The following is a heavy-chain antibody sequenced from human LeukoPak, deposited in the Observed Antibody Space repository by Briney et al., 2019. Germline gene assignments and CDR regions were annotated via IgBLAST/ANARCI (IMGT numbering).Heavy chain of an antibody. J-gene: IGHJ3*02. Sequence: ASVKVSCKASGYTFTGYYMHWVRQAPGQGLEWMGWINPNSGGTNYAQKFQGRVTMTRDTSISTAYRELSRLRSDDTAVYYCAKNIVVVTAILSDAFDIWGQGTMVTVSS. CDR3: AKNIVVVTAILSDAFDI. V-gene: IGHV1-2*02. D-gene: IGHD2-21*02. CDR1: GYTFTGYY. CDR2: INPNSGGT.